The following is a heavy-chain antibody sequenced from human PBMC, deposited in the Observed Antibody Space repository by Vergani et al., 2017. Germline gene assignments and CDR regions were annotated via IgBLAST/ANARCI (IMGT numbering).Heavy chain of an antibody. Sequence: EVPLVQSGAAVKKPGESLKISCTGSGYSFTNYWIGWVRQMPRKGLEWMGIIYPGDSDTRYSPSFQGQVTFSADKSINTAYLQWSSLKASDTAIYYCARARGSNPFDYWGQGTLVTVSS. CDR2: IYPGDSDT. V-gene: IGHV5-51*01. CDR1: GYSFTNYW. D-gene: IGHD3-10*01. CDR3: ARARGSNPFDY. J-gene: IGHJ4*02.